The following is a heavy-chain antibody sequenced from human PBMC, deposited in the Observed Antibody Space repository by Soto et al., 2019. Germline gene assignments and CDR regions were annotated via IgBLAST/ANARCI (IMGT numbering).Heavy chain of an antibody. CDR1: GGSISSYY. V-gene: IGHV4-59*01. CDR3: ARGSLRGAAAGYYYYGMDV. Sequence: SETLSLTCTVSGGSISSYYWSWIRQPPGKGLEWIGYIYYSGSTNYNPSLKSRVTISVDTSKNQFSLKLSSVTAADTAVYYCARGSLRGAAAGYYYYGMDVWGQGTTVTVSS. CDR2: IYYSGST. J-gene: IGHJ6*02. D-gene: IGHD6-13*01.